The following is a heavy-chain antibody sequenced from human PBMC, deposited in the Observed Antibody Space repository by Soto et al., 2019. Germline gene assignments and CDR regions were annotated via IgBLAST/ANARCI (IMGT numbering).Heavy chain of an antibody. CDR1: GGSISSYY. Sequence: QVQLQESGPGLVKPSETLSLTCTVSGGSISSYYWSWIRQPPGKGLEWIGYIYYSGSTNYNPSLKSRVTISVDTSKNQFSLKLSSVTAADTAVYYCARGGSSPADYWGQGTLVTVSS. CDR2: IYYSGST. V-gene: IGHV4-59*01. D-gene: IGHD6-13*01. CDR3: ARGGSSPADY. J-gene: IGHJ4*02.